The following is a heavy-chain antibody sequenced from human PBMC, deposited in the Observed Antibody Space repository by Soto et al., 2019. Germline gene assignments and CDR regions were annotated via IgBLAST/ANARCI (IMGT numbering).Heavy chain of an antibody. CDR3: ATGLGYGDSGFDP. CDR2: ISSSSYTI. D-gene: IGHD3-10*01. V-gene: IGHV3-11*01. CDR1: GFTFSDYY. J-gene: IGHJ5*02. Sequence: GGSLRLSCAASGFTFSDYYMTWIRQAPGKGLEWVSYISSSSYTIYYADSVKGRFTISRDNAKNSLYLQMNSLRAEDTAVYYCATGLGYGDSGFDPWGQGTLVTVSS.